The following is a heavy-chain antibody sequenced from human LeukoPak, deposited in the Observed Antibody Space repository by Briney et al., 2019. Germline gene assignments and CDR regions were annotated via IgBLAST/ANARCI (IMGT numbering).Heavy chain of an antibody. CDR3: ARASDHHYYYYMDV. J-gene: IGHJ6*03. V-gene: IGHV4-39*07. D-gene: IGHD1-26*01. Sequence: SETLSLTCTVSGGSISSSSYYWGWIRQPPGKGLEWIGSIYYSGSTYYSPSLKSRVTISVDTSKDQFSLKLSSVTAADTAVYYCARASDHHYYYYMDVWGKGTTVTVSS. CDR2: IYYSGST. CDR1: GGSISSSSYY.